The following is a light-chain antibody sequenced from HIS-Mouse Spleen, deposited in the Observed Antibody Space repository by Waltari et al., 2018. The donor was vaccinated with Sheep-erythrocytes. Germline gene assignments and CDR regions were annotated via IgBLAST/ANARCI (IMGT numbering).Light chain of an antibody. CDR2: DVS. CDR1: SSDVGGYNY. CDR3: CSYAGSYNHV. J-gene: IGLJ1*01. Sequence: QSALTQPRSVSGSPGQSVTISCTGTSSDVGGYNYVSWYQQHPGKAPKLMIYDVSKRPTGVPGRFSGPKSGNTASLTISGLQAEEEADYYCCSYAGSYNHVFATGTKVTVL. V-gene: IGLV2-11*01.